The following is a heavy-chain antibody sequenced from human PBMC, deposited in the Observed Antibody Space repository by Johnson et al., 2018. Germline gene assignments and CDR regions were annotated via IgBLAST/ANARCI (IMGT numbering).Heavy chain of an antibody. CDR3: AKHHSVPMTSTYFQY. J-gene: IGHJ1*01. V-gene: IGHV4-34*01. CDR1: GGSFSGYY. D-gene: IGHD3-22*01. Sequence: QVQLQQWGARLLKPSETLSLTCDVSGGSFSGYYWSWIRQPPGKGLGWIGEFNQGGSTTYNPSLKSRVTISLDTSKNQLSLNLTSVTAADTAVYYCAKHHSVPMTSTYFQYWGQGTLVTVSS. CDR2: FNQGGST.